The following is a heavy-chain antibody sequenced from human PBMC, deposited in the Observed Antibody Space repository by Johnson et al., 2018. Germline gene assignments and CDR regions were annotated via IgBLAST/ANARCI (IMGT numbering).Heavy chain of an antibody. CDR1: EFTFSSYG. CDR3: AKRYYDSVRGGLYYYMDV. D-gene: IGHD3-16*01. CDR2: ISFDGSNK. J-gene: IGHJ6*03. V-gene: IGHV3-30*18. Sequence: QVQLVQSGGGVVQPGRSLRLSCAASEFTFSSYGMHWVRQAPGKGLEWVAVISFDGSNKYYADSVKGRFTISRDNSNNTLYLQMNSLRAEDTAVYYCAKRYYDSVRGGLYYYMDVWGKGTTVTVSS.